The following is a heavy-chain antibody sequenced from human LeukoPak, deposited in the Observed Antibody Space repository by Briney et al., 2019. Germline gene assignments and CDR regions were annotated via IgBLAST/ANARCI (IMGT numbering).Heavy chain of an antibody. CDR1: GYNFNIYW. Sequence: GESLKISCEASGYNFNIYWNGWVRQMPGKGLEWMGIISPGGSDTRYSPSFEGQATISAGRSLNTAYLQWSSLKASDTAIYYCARQQAVLGPGIDYWGQGTVVIVSS. V-gene: IGHV5-51*01. CDR2: ISPGGSDT. D-gene: IGHD6-19*01. J-gene: IGHJ4*02. CDR3: ARQQAVLGPGIDY.